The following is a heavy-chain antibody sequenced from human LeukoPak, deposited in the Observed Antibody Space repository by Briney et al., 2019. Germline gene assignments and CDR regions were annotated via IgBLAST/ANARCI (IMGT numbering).Heavy chain of an antibody. CDR2: IYYSGNT. V-gene: IGHV4-39*01. CDR3: ARQTLGYSYGYDY. Sequence: SDTLSLPCTVSGRSISSSSYYWPWIRQPPGKGLEWIGSIYYSGNTYYNPSLKSRVTISVDTSKNQFSLKLSSVTAADTAVYYCARQTLGYSYGYDYWGQGTLVTVSS. D-gene: IGHD5-18*01. CDR1: GRSISSSSYY. J-gene: IGHJ4*02.